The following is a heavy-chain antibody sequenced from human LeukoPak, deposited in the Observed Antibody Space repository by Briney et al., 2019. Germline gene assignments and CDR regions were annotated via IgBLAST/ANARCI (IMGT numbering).Heavy chain of an antibody. CDR1: GFTFSSYG. Sequence: GRSLRLSCAASGFTFSSYGMHWVRQAPGKGLEWMAVISYDGSNKYYADSVKGRFTISRDNSKNTLYLQMNSLRAEDTAVYYCAKHYGSGSRGDYWGQGTLVTVSS. CDR3: AKHYGSGSRGDY. D-gene: IGHD3-10*01. CDR2: ISYDGSNK. J-gene: IGHJ4*02. V-gene: IGHV3-30*18.